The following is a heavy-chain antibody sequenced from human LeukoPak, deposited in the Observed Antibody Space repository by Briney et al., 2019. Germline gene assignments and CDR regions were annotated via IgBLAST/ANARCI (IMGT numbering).Heavy chain of an antibody. V-gene: IGHV3-11*04. D-gene: IGHD1-26*01. CDR1: GSNFGDYH. Sequence: PGGSLRLSCAASGSNFGDYHMTWIRQRPGKRLEWVSDIHKGYGRIYYAESVKGRFTISRDNAKNSLFLQMSRLGPEDTAVYYCMRGAWGMPLDYWGQGTLVTVPS. CDR2: IHKGYGRI. CDR3: MRGAWGMPLDY. J-gene: IGHJ4*02.